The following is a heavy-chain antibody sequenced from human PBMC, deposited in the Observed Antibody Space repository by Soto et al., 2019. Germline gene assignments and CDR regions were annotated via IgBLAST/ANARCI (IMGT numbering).Heavy chain of an antibody. Sequence: GGSRLSCAASGFTFIKYAMTWVRQAPGKGLEWVATIGGGDESTYYADSVKGRFTVSRDTSKTTLYLQMNSLRAEDTAVYYCAKVLRFLEWLSPQYQYYFDSWGQGTLVTVSS. CDR2: IGGGDEST. CDR3: AKVLRFLEWLSPQYQYYFDS. D-gene: IGHD3-3*01. V-gene: IGHV3-23*01. CDR1: GFTFIKYA. J-gene: IGHJ4*02.